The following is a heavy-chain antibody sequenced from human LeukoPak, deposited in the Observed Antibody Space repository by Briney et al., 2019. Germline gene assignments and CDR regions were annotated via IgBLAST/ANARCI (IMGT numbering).Heavy chain of an antibody. CDR2: ISTYNGNT. V-gene: IGHV1-18*01. D-gene: IGHD4/OR15-4a*01. Sequence: ASVKVSCKASGYTFTTYGISWVRQAPGQGFEWMGWISTYNGNTNYAEKLQGRVTTTTDTSTNTAYMELTSLTSDDTAVYYCARDWSLTTFPDYWGQGTLVTVSS. CDR3: ARDWSLTTFPDY. J-gene: IGHJ4*02. CDR1: GYTFTTYG.